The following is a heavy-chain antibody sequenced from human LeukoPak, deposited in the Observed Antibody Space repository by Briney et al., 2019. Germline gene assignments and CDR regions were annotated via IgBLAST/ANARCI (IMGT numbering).Heavy chain of an antibody. CDR3: ARAGGRQLWLPSDY. CDR1: GFTFSNYG. V-gene: IGHV3-21*06. D-gene: IGHD5-18*01. Sequence: GRSLRLSCAASGFTFSNYGMNWVRQAPGKGLEWLSSISSDSTYINYADSVKGRFTISRDNARNSLYLQMNSLRAEDTAVYYCARAGGRQLWLPSDYWGQGTLVTVSS. J-gene: IGHJ4*02. CDR2: ISSDSTYI.